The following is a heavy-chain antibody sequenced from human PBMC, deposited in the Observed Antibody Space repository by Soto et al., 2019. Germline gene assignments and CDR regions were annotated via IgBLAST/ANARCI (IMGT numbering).Heavy chain of an antibody. Sequence: SETLSLTCAVYGGSFSGYYWSWIRQPPGKGLEWIGYINHSGSTNYNPSLKSRVTISVDTYKNQFSLQLSSVTAADTAFYYCAGGGSIVVATPRLMDVWGKGTTVTVSS. CDR3: AGGGSIVVATPRLMDV. V-gene: IGHV4-34*01. CDR1: GGSFSGYY. D-gene: IGHD3-22*01. CDR2: INHSGST. J-gene: IGHJ6*03.